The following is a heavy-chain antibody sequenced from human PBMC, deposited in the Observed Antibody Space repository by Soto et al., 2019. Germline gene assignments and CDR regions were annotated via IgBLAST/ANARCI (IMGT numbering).Heavy chain of an antibody. V-gene: IGHV3-21*01. J-gene: IGHJ4*02. Sequence: GSLRLSYAASGFTFRRYSMNWVRQATGKGLEWVSSISSSSSYIYYADSVKGRFTISRDNAKNSLYLQMNSLRAEDTAVYYCASLYYDILTGYYNEDYWGQGTLVTVSS. CDR3: ASLYYDILTGYYNEDY. CDR1: GFTFRRYS. CDR2: ISSSSSYI. D-gene: IGHD3-9*01.